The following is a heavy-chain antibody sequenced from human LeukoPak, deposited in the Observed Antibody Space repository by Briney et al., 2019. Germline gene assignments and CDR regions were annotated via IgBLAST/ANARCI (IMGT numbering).Heavy chain of an antibody. CDR3: ARDNPYYYLY. V-gene: IGHV1-18*01. CDR2: ISCYNGDT. Sequence: ASVKVSCKASGYTLSNYGISWVRHATGQGLEWMGWISCYNGDTKYAQKFQGRVTMTTDTSTSTTYMELRSLRSDDTAVYYCARDNPYYYLYWGQGTLVTVSS. D-gene: IGHD3-22*01. CDR1: GYTLSNYG. J-gene: IGHJ4*02.